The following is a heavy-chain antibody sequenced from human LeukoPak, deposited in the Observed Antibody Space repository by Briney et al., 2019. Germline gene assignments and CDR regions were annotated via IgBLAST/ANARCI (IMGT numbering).Heavy chain of an antibody. J-gene: IGHJ4*02. Sequence: NTGGSLRLSCAASGFTFSDYSMNWVRQAPGKGLEWVSSISGRSSYIYYADSVKGRFAISRDSAKNSLFLRMNSLRADDTAVYYCARGGGGADYWGQGTVVTVSS. D-gene: IGHD2-21*01. CDR3: ARGGGGADY. CDR1: GFTFSDYS. CDR2: ISGRSSYI. V-gene: IGHV3-21*06.